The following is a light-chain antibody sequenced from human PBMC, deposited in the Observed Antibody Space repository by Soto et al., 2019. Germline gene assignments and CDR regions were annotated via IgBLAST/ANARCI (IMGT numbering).Light chain of an antibody. CDR2: EVS. V-gene: IGLV2-14*01. J-gene: IGLJ2*01. CDR3: SSFSSRNALV. CDR1: SSDVGGYRY. Sequence: QSALTQPASVSGSPGQSITISCTGTSSDVGGYRYVSWYQQHPGKAPKLLIYEVSNRPSGVSNRFSGSKSGNTASLTISGVQAEDEADYYCSSFSSRNALVFGGGTKVTVL.